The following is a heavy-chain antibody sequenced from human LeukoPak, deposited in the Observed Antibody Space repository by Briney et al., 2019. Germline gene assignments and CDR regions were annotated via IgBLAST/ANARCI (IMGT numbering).Heavy chain of an antibody. D-gene: IGHD3-22*01. Sequence: ASVKVSCKASGYTFSSYAISWVRQAPGQGLEWMGGIIPIFGTANYAQKFQGRVTITADESTSTAYMELSSLRSEDTAVYYCASLYYYDSSGYPYYFDYWGQGTLVTVSS. CDR1: GYTFSSYA. CDR2: IIPIFGTA. CDR3: ASLYYYDSSGYPYYFDY. V-gene: IGHV1-69*13. J-gene: IGHJ4*02.